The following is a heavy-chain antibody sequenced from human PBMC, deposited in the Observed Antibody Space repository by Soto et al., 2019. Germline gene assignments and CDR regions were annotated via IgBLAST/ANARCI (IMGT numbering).Heavy chain of an antibody. V-gene: IGHV4-59*07. CDR3: ARGLSGYGDYYYYGMDV. D-gene: IGHD5-12*01. J-gene: IGHJ6*02. Sequence: PSVSLSLICTVSGHPINLYYQLWITQPPGKGLEWMWYIYYSGSTNYTPSLKSRVTISVDTSKNQFSLKLSSVTAADTAVYYCARGLSGYGDYYYYGMDVWGQGTTVTVSS. CDR2: IYYSGST. CDR1: GHPINLYY.